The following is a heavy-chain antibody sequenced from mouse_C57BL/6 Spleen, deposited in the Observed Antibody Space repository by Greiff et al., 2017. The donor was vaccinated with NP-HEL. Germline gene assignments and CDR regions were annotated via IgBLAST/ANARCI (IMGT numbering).Heavy chain of an antibody. D-gene: IGHD2-4*01. V-gene: IGHV1-81*01. CDR2: LYPRSGNT. J-gene: IGHJ4*01. Sequence: QVQLKESGAELARPGASVKLSCKASGYTFTSYGISWVKQRTGQGLEWIGELYPRSGNTYYNEKFKGKATLTADKSSSTAYMELRSLTSEDSAVDFCARRVYDYDGDAMDYWGQGTSVTVSS. CDR3: ARRVYDYDGDAMDY. CDR1: GYTFTSYG.